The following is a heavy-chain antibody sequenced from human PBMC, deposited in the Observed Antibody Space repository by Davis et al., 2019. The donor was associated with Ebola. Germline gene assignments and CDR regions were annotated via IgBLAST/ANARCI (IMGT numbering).Heavy chain of an antibody. J-gene: IGHJ4*02. CDR1: GGSFSGYY. D-gene: IGHD6-19*01. V-gene: IGHV4-34*01. CDR2: INHSGST. CDR3: ARSPYSSGWYRHDY. Sequence: MPAGSLRLSCAVYGGSFSGYYWSWIRQPPGKGLEWIGEINHSGSTNYNPSLKSRVTISVDTSKNQFSLKLSSVTAADTAVYYCARSPYSSGWYRHDYWGQGTLVTVSS.